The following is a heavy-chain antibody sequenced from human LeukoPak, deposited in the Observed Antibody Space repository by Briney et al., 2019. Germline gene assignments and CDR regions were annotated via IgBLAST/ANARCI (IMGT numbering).Heavy chain of an antibody. CDR3: ARFSSLWFDP. J-gene: IGHJ5*02. Sequence: PGGSLRLSCAASGFTFRSYEMNWVRQAPGKGLEWVSYISSSGSTIYYADSVKGRFTISRGNAKNSLYLQMNSLRAEDTAVYYCARFSSLWFDPWGQGTLVTVSS. CDR2: ISSSGSTI. V-gene: IGHV3-48*03. CDR1: GFTFRSYE. D-gene: IGHD2-2*01.